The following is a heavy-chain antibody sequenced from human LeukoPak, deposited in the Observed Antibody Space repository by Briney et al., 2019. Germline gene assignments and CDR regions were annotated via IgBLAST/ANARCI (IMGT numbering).Heavy chain of an antibody. V-gene: IGHV4-34*01. CDR1: GGSFSGYY. Sequence: SETLSLTCAVYGGSFSGYYWSWIRQPPGKGLEWIGEINHSGSTNYNPSLKSRVTISVDTSKNQFSLKLSSVTAADTAVYYCARAHDWFDPWGQGTLVTVSS. J-gene: IGHJ5*02. CDR3: ARAHDWFDP. CDR2: INHSGST.